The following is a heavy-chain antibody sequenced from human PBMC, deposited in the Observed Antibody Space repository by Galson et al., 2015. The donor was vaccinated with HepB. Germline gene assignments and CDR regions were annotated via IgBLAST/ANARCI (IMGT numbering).Heavy chain of an antibody. V-gene: IGHV7-4-1*02. CDR1: GSTFTSYA. D-gene: IGHD6-13*01. CDR2: INTNTGNP. J-gene: IGHJ4*02. Sequence: SVTVSCKASGSTFTSYAMNWVRQAPGQGLEWMGWINTNTGNPTYAQGFTGRFVFSLDTSVSTAYLQISSLKAEDTAVYYCARDRRVGQIAAAGKGGYWGQGTLVTVSS. CDR3: ARDRRVGQIAAAGKGGY.